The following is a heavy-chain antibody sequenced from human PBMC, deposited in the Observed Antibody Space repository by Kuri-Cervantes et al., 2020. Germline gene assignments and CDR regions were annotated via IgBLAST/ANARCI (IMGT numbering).Heavy chain of an antibody. CDR3: ASVGRSTRPGF. CDR2: ISGSGGST. D-gene: IGHD6-6*01. V-gene: IGHV3-23*01. J-gene: IGHJ4*02. Sequence: GESLKISCAASGFTFSSYAMSWVRQAPGKGLEWVSAISGSGGSTYYADSVKGRFTISRDNSKNTLYLQMNSLRAEDTALYYCASVGRSTRPGFWGQGTLVTVSS. CDR1: GFTFSSYA.